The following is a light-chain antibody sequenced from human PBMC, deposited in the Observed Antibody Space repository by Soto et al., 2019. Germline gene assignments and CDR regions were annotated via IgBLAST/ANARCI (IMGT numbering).Light chain of an antibody. CDR2: DAS. CDR1: QSVSSY. V-gene: IGKV3-11*01. CDR3: QQRSNCLFT. J-gene: IGKJ3*01. Sequence: EIVLTQSPATLSLSPGERATLSCRASQSVSSYLAWYQQRPGQAPRLLIYDASNRATGIPARFSGSGSGTDFTLTSSSIEPEDFAVYYWQQRSNCLFTFGPGTKVDIK.